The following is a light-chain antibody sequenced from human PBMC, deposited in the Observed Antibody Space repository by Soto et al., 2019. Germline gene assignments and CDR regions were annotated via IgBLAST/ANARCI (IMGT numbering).Light chain of an antibody. CDR1: QSIRSY. CDR2: AAS. CDR3: QQTYSTLT. Sequence: DLPMTQSPSSLSASVGDGVTITCRASQSIRSYLNWYQQKPGKAPKLLIFAASSLHSGVPSRFSGSGSGTDFTLTISSLQPEDFATYYCQQTYSTLTFGGGTKVEIK. V-gene: IGKV1-39*01. J-gene: IGKJ4*01.